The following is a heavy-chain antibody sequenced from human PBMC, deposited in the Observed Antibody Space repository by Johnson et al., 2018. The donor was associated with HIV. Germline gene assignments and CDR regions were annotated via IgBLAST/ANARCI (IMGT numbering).Heavy chain of an antibody. V-gene: IGHV3-73*02. D-gene: IGHD6-13*01. CDR3: AKGQSSSWSRGAFDI. CDR2: IRSKANSYAT. Sequence: VQLVESGGGLVQPGGSLKLSCAASGFTFSGSAMHWVRQASGKGLEWVGRIRSKANSYATAYAASVKGRFTISRDDSKNTAYLQMNSRKTEDTAVYYCAKGQSSSWSRGAFDIWGQGTMVTVSS. J-gene: IGHJ3*02. CDR1: GFTFSGSA.